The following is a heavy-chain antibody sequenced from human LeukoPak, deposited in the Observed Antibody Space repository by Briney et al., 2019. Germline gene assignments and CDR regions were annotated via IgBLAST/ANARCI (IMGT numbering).Heavy chain of an antibody. CDR2: IKQDGSEK. D-gene: IGHD4-11*01. V-gene: IGHV3-7*03. J-gene: IGHJ4*02. CDR1: GFTFSSYA. Sequence: GGSLRLSCAASGFTFSSYAMGWVRQAPGKGLEWVANIKQDGSEKYYVDSVRGRFTISRDNAKNSLSLQMNSLRAEDTAVYYCASNYGGWGQGTLVTVSS. CDR3: ASNYGG.